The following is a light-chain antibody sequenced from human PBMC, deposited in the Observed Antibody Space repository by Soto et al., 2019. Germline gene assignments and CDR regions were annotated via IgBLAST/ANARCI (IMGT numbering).Light chain of an antibody. J-gene: IGKJ4*01. CDR2: GAS. CDR1: QSVSSN. CDR3: QQYSNWPPVT. Sequence: EIVMTQSPVTLSVSPGERATLSCRASQSVSSNLAWYQQKPGQAPRLLFYGASTRATGVPARLSGSGSGTEVTLTISSLQSEDFAVYYYQQYSNWPPVTFGGGTKVEIK. V-gene: IGKV3-15*01.